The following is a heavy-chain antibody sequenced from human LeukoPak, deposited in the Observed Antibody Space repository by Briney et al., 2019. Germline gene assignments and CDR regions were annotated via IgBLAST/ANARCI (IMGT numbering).Heavy chain of an antibody. CDR1: GYTFTGYY. V-gene: IGHV1-2*02. CDR2: INPDNGGT. D-gene: IGHD5-12*01. J-gene: IGHJ4*02. CDR3: ARDPSNSGYDYLYYFDY. Sequence: GASVKVSCKASGYTFTGYYMHWVRQAPGQGLEWMGWINPDNGGTNYAQKFQGRVTMTRDKSTSTAYMELSRLRSDETAVYYCARDPSNSGYDYLYYFDYWGQGTLVTVSS.